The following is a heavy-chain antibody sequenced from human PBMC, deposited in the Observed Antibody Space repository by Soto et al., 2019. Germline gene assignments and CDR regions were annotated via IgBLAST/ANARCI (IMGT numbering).Heavy chain of an antibody. V-gene: IGHV3-33*01. J-gene: IGHJ6*02. CDR1: GFTFSSYG. CDR2: IWYDGSNK. CDR3: ARVGDHSSSFHAYYYYGMDV. D-gene: IGHD6-13*01. Sequence: GGSLRLSCAASGFTFSSYGMHWVRQAPGKGLEWVAVIWYDGSNKYYADSVKGRFTISRDNSKNTLYLQMNSLRAEDTAVYYCARVGDHSSSFHAYYYYGMDVWGQGTTVTVSS.